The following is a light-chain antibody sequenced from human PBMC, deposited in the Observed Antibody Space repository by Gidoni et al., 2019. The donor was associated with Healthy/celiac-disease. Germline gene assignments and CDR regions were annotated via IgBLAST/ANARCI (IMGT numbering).Light chain of an antibody. CDR3: QQYNSYPFT. V-gene: IGKV1-5*03. Sequence: DIQMTQSPSTLSVSVGERVTITCRASQSISIWLAWYQQKPGKALKLLIYKASSLESGVPSRFSGSGSGTEFTLTISSLQPDDFASYYCQQYNSYPFTFGPXTKVDIK. CDR2: KAS. CDR1: QSISIW. J-gene: IGKJ3*01.